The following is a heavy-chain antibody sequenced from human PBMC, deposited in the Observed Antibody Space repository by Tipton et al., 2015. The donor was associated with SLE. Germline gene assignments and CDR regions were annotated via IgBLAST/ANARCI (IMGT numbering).Heavy chain of an antibody. CDR1: GITFSNYG. D-gene: IGHD4-11*01. V-gene: IGHV3-30*02. CDR2: IRYDGTSQ. CDR3: AKDPETTVTGGFDY. Sequence: SLRLSCETSGITFSNYGMHWVRQAPGKGLECVAFIRYDGTSQYYADSVRGRFTISRDNSRDTVYLQMDRLRAEDTAMYYCAKDPETTVTGGFDYWGQGTLVTVSS. J-gene: IGHJ4*02.